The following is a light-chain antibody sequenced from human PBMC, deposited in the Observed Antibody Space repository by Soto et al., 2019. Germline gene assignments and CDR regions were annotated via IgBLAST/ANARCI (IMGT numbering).Light chain of an antibody. CDR2: DVN. CDR3: CSYAGGSSPYV. CDR1: RSDVGGCNF. Sequence: QSALTQPRSVSGSPRQSVTISCTGTRSDVGGCNFVSWYQQHPGKVPQLMVFDVNKRPSGVPDRFSGSKSGNTASLTISGLQAEDEADFYCCSYAGGSSPYVFGTGTKVTVL. V-gene: IGLV2-11*02. J-gene: IGLJ1*01.